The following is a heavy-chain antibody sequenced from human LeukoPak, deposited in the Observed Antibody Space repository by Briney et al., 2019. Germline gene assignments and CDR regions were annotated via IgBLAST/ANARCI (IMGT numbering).Heavy chain of an antibody. Sequence: PGGSLRLSCAASGFTFSSYSMNWVRQAPGKGLEWVSSISSSSSYIYYADSVKGRFTISRDNAKNSLYLQMNSLRAEDTAVYYCARAPHDYGDYGDYWGQGTLVTVSS. V-gene: IGHV3-21*01. D-gene: IGHD4-17*01. CDR1: GFTFSSYS. CDR3: ARAPHDYGDYGDY. J-gene: IGHJ4*02. CDR2: ISSSSSYI.